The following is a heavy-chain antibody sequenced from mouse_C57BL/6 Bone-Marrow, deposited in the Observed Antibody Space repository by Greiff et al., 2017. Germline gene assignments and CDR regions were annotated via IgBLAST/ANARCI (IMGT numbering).Heavy chain of an antibody. D-gene: IGHD2-4*01. CDR3: ARESYDYDGGYAMDY. CDR2: IDPSASYT. V-gene: IGHV1-59*01. J-gene: IGHJ4*01. Sequence: VQLQQPGAELVRPGTSVKLSCKASGYTFPSYWMHWVKQRPGQGLEWIGVIDPSASYTNYNQKFKGKATLTVDQSSSTAYMQLRSLTSEDAAVYYCARESYDYDGGYAMDYWGQGTSVTVSS. CDR1: GYTFPSYW.